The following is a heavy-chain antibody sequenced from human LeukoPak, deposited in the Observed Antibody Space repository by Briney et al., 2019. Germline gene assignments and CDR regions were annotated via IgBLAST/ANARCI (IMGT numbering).Heavy chain of an antibody. D-gene: IGHD3-16*01. J-gene: IGHJ4*02. V-gene: IGHV3-48*02. CDR2: ISGNGDTV. Sequence: AGSLRLSCAASGFTFSSYSMNWVRQAPGKGLEWVSYISGNGDTVDYADSVKGRFTISRDNAENSLYLQMSSLRDEDTAVYSCARDKDWGFDYWGQGTLVTVSS. CDR3: ARDKDWGFDY. CDR1: GFTFSSYS.